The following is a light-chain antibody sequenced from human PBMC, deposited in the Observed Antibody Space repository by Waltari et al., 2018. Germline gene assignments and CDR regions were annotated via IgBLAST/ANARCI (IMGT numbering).Light chain of an antibody. Sequence: DLVITPYTDSLAVSLGEWATINCKSSQSVLSCSNNKEYLGWYQQQPAQPPKLLISWASTRESGVPDRASGRGSGTDFTLTIRILQAEDVAVYYCQQCYSSPYTFGQGTKLEIK. V-gene: IGKV4-1*01. CDR1: QSVLSCSNNKEY. CDR3: QQCYSSPYT. J-gene: IGKJ2*01. CDR2: WAS.